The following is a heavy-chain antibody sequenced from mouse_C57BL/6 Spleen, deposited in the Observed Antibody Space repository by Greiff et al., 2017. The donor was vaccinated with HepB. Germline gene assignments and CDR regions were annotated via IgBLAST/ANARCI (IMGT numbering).Heavy chain of an antibody. CDR3: TREWDVWFAY. CDR2: ISSGGDYI. Sequence: DVMLVESGEGLVKPGGSLKLSCAASGFTFSSSAMSWVRQTPEKRLEWVAYISSGGDYIYYADTVKGRFTISRDNAMNTLYLQMSSLKSEDTAMYYCTREWDVWFAYWGQGTLVTVSA. CDR1: GFTFSSSA. D-gene: IGHD4-1*01. V-gene: IGHV5-9-1*02. J-gene: IGHJ3*01.